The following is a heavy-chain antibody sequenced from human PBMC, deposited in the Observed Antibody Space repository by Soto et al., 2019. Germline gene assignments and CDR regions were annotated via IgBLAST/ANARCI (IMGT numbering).Heavy chain of an antibody. Sequence: QVQLVQPGAEVKKPGASVKVSCKASGYTFTSYAMHWVRQAPGQRLEWMGWINAGNGNTKYSQKFQGRVTITRDTSASTAYMELSSLRSEDTAVYYCARDWVCSSTSCPTFDYWGQGTLVTVSS. CDR1: GYTFTSYA. D-gene: IGHD2-2*01. CDR3: ARDWVCSSTSCPTFDY. CDR2: INAGNGNT. V-gene: IGHV1-3*01. J-gene: IGHJ4*02.